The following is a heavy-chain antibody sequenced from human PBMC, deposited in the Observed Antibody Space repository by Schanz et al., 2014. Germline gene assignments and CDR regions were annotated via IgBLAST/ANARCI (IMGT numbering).Heavy chain of an antibody. D-gene: IGHD3-10*01. CDR3: AKSGPDGWGNYQFDY. Sequence: QVQWVQSGADVKKPGTAVKVSCKASEYTFTRHYMHWVRQAPGQGLEWMGIIHSTGGTTSHAQKFQGRVTMTRDTSTSTVYMELSSLRSEDTAVYYCAKSGPDGWGNYQFDYWGQGTLVTVSS. J-gene: IGHJ4*02. CDR1: EYTFTRHY. CDR2: IHSTGGTT. V-gene: IGHV1-46*01.